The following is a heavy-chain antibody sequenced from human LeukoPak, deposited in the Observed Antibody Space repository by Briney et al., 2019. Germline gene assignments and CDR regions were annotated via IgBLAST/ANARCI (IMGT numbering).Heavy chain of an antibody. CDR2: IIPIFGTA. Sequence: ASVKVSCKASGGTFSSYAISWVRQAPGQGLEWMGGIIPIFGTANYAQKFQGRVTITADESTSTAYMGLSSLRSEDTAVYYCARGTRQYYDILTGYSYFDYWGQGTLVTVSS. CDR1: GGTFSSYA. V-gene: IGHV1-69*13. CDR3: ARGTRQYYDILTGYSYFDY. D-gene: IGHD3-9*01. J-gene: IGHJ4*02.